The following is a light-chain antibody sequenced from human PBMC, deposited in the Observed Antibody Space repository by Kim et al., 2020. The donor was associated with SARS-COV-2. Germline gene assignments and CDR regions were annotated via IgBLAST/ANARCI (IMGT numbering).Light chain of an antibody. Sequence: DIVMTQSPDSLAVSLGERATINCKSSQSLLYNSNNKNYFAWYQQNQGQPPKLLIYWASTRESGVPDRFSGSGSATDFTLTISSLQAEDVAVYYCQQYYSIPWTFGQGTKVDIK. CDR2: WAS. V-gene: IGKV4-1*01. CDR1: QSLLYNSNNKNY. CDR3: QQYYSIPWT. J-gene: IGKJ1*01.